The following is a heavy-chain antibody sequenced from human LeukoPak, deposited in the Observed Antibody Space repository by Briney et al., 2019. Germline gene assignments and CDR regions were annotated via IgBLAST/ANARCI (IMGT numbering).Heavy chain of an antibody. CDR3: ASTYYDFWSGHLYYFDY. Sequence: SETLSLTCAVSGGSISSGGYSWSWIRQPPGKGLEWIWYIYHSGSTYYNPSLKSRVTISVDRSKNQFSLKLSSVTAADTAVYYCASTYYDFWSGHLYYFDYWGQGTLVTVSS. CDR1: GGSISSGGYS. D-gene: IGHD3-3*01. V-gene: IGHV4-30-2*01. CDR2: IYHSGST. J-gene: IGHJ4*02.